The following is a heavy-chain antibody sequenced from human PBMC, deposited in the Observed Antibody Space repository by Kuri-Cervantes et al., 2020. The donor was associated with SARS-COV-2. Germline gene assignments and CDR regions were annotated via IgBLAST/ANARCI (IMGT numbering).Heavy chain of an antibody. CDR3: ANPSSHYYDSSGYYYDDAFAI. CDR2: ISYDGSNK. Sequence: GESLKISCAASGFTFSSYGMHWVRQAPGKGLEWVAVISYDGSNKYYADSVKGRFTISRDNSKNTLYLQMNSLRAEDTAVYYCANPSSHYYDSSGYYYDDAFAIWGPGKMVNVSS. J-gene: IGHJ3*02. V-gene: IGHV3-30*18. CDR1: GFTFSSYG. D-gene: IGHD3-22*01.